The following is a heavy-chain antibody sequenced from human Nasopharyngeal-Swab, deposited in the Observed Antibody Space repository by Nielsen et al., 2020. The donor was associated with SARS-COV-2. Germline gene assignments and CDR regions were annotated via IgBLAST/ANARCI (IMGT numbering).Heavy chain of an antibody. CDR1: GFTFSSYW. V-gene: IGHV3-74*01. CDR2: INSDGSST. J-gene: IGHJ6*02. D-gene: IGHD3-16*02. Sequence: GGSLRLSCAASGFTFSSYWVHWVRQAPGKGLVWVSRINSDGSSTSYADSVKGRFTISRDNAKNTLYLQMNSLRAEDTAVYYCARDLYYDYVWGSYRYENYYYGMDVWGQGTTVTVSS. CDR3: ARDLYYDYVWGSYRYENYYYGMDV.